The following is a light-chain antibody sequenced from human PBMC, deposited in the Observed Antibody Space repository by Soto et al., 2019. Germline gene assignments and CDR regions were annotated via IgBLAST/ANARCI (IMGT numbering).Light chain of an antibody. CDR3: QHYDNLPPFT. CDR1: QDIRTS. Sequence: DIQMTQSPSSLSASVGARVSITCQASQDIRTSLSWFQQKPGRAPKLLIYGASNLETGVPSRFRGSGSGTDFTFTIISLQPEDTATYYCQHYDNLPPFTFGPGTKVDI. CDR2: GAS. J-gene: IGKJ3*01. V-gene: IGKV1-33*01.